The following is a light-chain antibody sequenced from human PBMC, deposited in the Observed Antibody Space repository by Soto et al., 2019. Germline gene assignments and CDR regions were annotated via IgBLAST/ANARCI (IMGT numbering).Light chain of an antibody. CDR2: DAS. CDR1: QRVTNW. V-gene: IGKV1-5*01. Sequence: DIQMTQSPSTLSASVGDRVAMTCRASQRVTNWLAWYQQKPGKAPNLLIYDASRLQSGIPSRFSGSGSGTEFTLTISSLQPDDFATYYCQQYTTYPYTFGQGTKLEIK. J-gene: IGKJ2*01. CDR3: QQYTTYPYT.